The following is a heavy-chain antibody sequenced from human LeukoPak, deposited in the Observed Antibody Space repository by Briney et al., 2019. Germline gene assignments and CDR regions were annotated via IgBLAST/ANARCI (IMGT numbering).Heavy chain of an antibody. CDR2: INPNSGGT. J-gene: IGHJ4*02. CDR3: ARGEYYYDSRFDY. Sequence: ASVKVSCKASGYTFTGYYMHWVRQAPGQGLEWMGRINPNSGGTNYAQKFQGRVTMTRDTSISIAYMELSRLRSDDTAVYYCARGEYYYDSRFDYWGQGTLVTVSS. V-gene: IGHV1-2*06. D-gene: IGHD3-22*01. CDR1: GYTFTGYY.